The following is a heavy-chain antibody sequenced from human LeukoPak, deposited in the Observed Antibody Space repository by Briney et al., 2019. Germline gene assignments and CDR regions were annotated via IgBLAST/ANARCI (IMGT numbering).Heavy chain of an antibody. CDR3: AREGGRHYEAFDI. Sequence: SETLSLTCAVYGGSFSGYYWSWIRQPPGKGLEWIGEINHSGSTNYNPSLKSRVTISVGTSKKRISLRLSSVTAADTAVYYCAREGGRHYEAFDIWGQGTMVTVTS. CDR2: INHSGST. V-gene: IGHV4-34*09. CDR1: GGSFSGYY. J-gene: IGHJ3*02. D-gene: IGHD3-16*01.